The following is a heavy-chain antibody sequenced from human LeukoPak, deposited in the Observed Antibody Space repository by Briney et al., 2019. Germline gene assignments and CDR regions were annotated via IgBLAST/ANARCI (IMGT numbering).Heavy chain of an antibody. CDR2: IYYSGIT. V-gene: IGHV4-39*01. CDR1: GGSISSSSYY. CDR3: ARQPIVVVIAPFDY. D-gene: IGHD3-22*01. J-gene: IGHJ4*02. Sequence: SETLSLTCTVSGGSISSSSYYWGWIRQPPGKGLEWIASIYYSGITYYSPSLKSRVTISVDTSKNQFSLKLSSVTAADTAVYYCARQPIVVVIAPFDYWGQGTLATVSS.